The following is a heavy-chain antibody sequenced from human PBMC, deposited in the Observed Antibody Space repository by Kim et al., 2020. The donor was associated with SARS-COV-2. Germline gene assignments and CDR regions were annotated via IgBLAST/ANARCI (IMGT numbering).Heavy chain of an antibody. Sequence: SETLSLTCAVYGGSFSGYYWSWIRQPPGKGLEWIGEINHSGSTNYNPSLKSRVTISVDTSKNQFSLKLSSVTAADTAVYYCARNMVRGVIITGYGMDVWGQGTTVTISS. CDR1: GGSFSGYY. CDR3: ARNMVRGVIITGYGMDV. J-gene: IGHJ6*02. V-gene: IGHV4-34*01. CDR2: INHSGST. D-gene: IGHD3-10*01.